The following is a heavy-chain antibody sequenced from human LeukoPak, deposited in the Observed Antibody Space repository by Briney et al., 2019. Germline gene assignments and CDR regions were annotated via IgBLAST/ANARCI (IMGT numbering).Heavy chain of an antibody. CDR2: INAGNGNT. CDR3: ARTDLRDYYGSGSYPFDY. D-gene: IGHD3-10*01. V-gene: IGHV1-3*01. J-gene: IGHJ4*02. CDR1: GYTFTSYA. Sequence: ASVKVSCKASGYTFTSYAMHWVRQAPGQRLEWMGWINAGNGNTKYSQKFQGRVTITRDTSASTAYMELRSLRSDDTAVYYCARTDLRDYYGSGSYPFDYWGQGTLVTVSS.